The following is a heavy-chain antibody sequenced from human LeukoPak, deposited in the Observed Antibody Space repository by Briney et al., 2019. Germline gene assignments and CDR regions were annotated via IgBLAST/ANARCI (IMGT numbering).Heavy chain of an antibody. V-gene: IGHV4-39*01. CDR1: GGSISSSSYY. CDR3: ARWGLQLWSHFDY. J-gene: IGHJ4*02. Sequence: NPSETLSLTCTVSGGSISSSSYYWGWIRQPPGKGLEWIGSIYYSGSTYYNPSLKSRVTISVDTSKNQFSLKLSSVTAADTAVYYCARWGLQLWSHFDYRGQGTLVTVSS. D-gene: IGHD5-18*01. CDR2: IYYSGST.